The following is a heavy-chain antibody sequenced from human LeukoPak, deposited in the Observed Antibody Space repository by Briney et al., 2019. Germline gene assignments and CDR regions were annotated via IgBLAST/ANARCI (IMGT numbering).Heavy chain of an antibody. Sequence: PSETLSLTCTVSGGSISSYYWSWIRQPPGKGLEWIGYIYYSGSTNYNPSLKSRVTISVDTSKNQFSLKLSSVTAADTAVYYCARLGTLWFEELSRYYFDYWGQGTLVTVSS. D-gene: IGHD3-10*01. J-gene: IGHJ4*02. V-gene: IGHV4-59*08. CDR1: GGSISSYY. CDR2: IYYSGST. CDR3: ARLGTLWFEELSRYYFDY.